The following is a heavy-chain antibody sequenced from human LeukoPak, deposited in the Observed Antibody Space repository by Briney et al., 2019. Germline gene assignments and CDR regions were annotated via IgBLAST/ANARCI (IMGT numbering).Heavy chain of an antibody. Sequence: GGSLRLSCAASGFTFSSYGMHWVRQAPGKGLEWVAVISYDGSNKYYADSVKGRFTISRDNSQNTLYLQMNSLRAEDTAVYYCAKLFEYSSSAPFDYWGQGTLVTVSS. CDR2: ISYDGSNK. D-gene: IGHD6-6*01. CDR1: GFTFSSYG. CDR3: AKLFEYSSSAPFDY. V-gene: IGHV3-30*18. J-gene: IGHJ4*02.